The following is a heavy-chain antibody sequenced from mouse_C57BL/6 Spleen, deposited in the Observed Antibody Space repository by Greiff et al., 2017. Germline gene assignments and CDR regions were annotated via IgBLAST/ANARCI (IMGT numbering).Heavy chain of an antibody. CDR2: IDPENGDT. CDR1: GFNIKDDY. CDR3: TTRGY. J-gene: IGHJ2*01. V-gene: IGHV14-4*01. Sequence: VQLQQSGAELVRPGASVKLSCTASGFNIKDDYMHWVQQRPEQGLEWIGWIDPENGDTAYASNFQVKATITEDTTSNLAYLQLSSLTSEDTAVYYCTTRGYWGQGTTLTVSS.